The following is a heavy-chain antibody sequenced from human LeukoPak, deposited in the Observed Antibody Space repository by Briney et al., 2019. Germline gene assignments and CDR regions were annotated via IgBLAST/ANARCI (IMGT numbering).Heavy chain of an antibody. V-gene: IGHV1-46*01. Sequence: ASVKISCKASGYTFTSYYMHWVRQAPGQGLEWMGIINPSGGSTSYAQKFQGRVTMTRDTSTSTVYMELSSLRSEATAVYYCARDGNDGFDYWGQGTLVTVSS. CDR1: GYTFTSYY. CDR3: ARDGNDGFDY. CDR2: INPSGGST. D-gene: IGHD1-1*01. J-gene: IGHJ4*02.